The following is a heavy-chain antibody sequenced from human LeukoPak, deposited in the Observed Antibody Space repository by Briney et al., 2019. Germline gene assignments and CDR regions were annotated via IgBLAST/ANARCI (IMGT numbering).Heavy chain of an antibody. V-gene: IGHV3-74*01. J-gene: IGHJ4*02. Sequence: GGSLRLSCAASGFTFSSHWMHWVRQAPGKGLVWVSRIDTDGSSTSYADSVKGRFTISRDNAKNTLYLQMNSLRVEDSALYYCARVSSSCIDYWGQGTLVTVSS. CDR1: GFTFSSHW. CDR3: ARVSSSCIDY. D-gene: IGHD6-13*01. CDR2: IDTDGSST.